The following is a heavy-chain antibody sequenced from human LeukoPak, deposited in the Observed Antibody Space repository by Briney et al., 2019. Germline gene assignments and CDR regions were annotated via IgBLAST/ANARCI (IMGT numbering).Heavy chain of an antibody. D-gene: IGHD1-26*01. Sequence: SETLSLTCTVSGASISTYYWNWMRQPPGKGLEWIGYLYNSGSTNYNPSLKSRATISVDMSKNQLSLRLSSVTAADTAVYYCARGVTTPLDAFDIWGQGTMVTVSS. V-gene: IGHV4-59*01. J-gene: IGHJ3*02. CDR2: LYNSGST. CDR1: GASISTYY. CDR3: ARGVTTPLDAFDI.